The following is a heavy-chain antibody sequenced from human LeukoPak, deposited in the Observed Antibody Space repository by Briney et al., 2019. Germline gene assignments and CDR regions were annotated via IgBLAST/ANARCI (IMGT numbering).Heavy chain of an antibody. CDR2: ISSSGSTI. J-gene: IGHJ4*02. CDR1: GFTFSSYE. Sequence: GGSLRLSCTASGFTFSSYEMNWVRQAPGKGLEWVSYISSSGSTIYYADSVKGRFTISRDNAKNSLYLQMNSLRAEDTAVYYCARGYSGSHLDCWGQGTLVTVSS. D-gene: IGHD1-26*01. V-gene: IGHV3-48*03. CDR3: ARGYSGSHLDC.